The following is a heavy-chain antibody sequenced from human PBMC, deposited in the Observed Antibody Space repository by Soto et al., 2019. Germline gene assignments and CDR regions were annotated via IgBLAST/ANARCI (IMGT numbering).Heavy chain of an antibody. CDR3: ASEAVQYSYMGV. CDR2: IYSGGST. CDR1: GFTVSSNH. D-gene: IGHD1-1*01. V-gene: IGHV3-66*01. J-gene: IGHJ6*03. Sequence: EIQLVESGGGLVQPGGSLRLSCAASGFTVSSNHMSWVRQAPGKGLEWVSVIYSGGSTYYADSVRGRFTISRDNSQNTLYLQMNSLRADDTAVYYCASEAVQYSYMGVWGKGTTVYVSS.